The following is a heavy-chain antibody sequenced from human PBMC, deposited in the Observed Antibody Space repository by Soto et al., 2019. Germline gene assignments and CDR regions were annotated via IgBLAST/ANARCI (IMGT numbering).Heavy chain of an antibody. V-gene: IGHV3-30*18. Sequence: GGSLRLSCAASGFTFSSYGMHWVRQAPGKGLEWVAVISYDGSNKYYADSVKGRFTISRDNSKNTLYLQMNSLRAEDTAVYYCAKDKHSGDGYNSEWHAFDIWGQGTMVTVSS. CDR2: ISYDGSNK. CDR1: GFTFSSYG. D-gene: IGHD5-12*01. J-gene: IGHJ3*02. CDR3: AKDKHSGDGYNSEWHAFDI.